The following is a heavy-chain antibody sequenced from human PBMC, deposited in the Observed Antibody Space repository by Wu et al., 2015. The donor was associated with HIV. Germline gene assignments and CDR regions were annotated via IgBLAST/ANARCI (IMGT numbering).Heavy chain of an antibody. CDR3: ATARGGFDSSGSFCYYFDF. D-gene: IGHD3-22*01. CDR2: INPNSGGT. V-gene: IGHV1-2*02. CDR1: GYTFTGYY. J-gene: IGHJ4*02. Sequence: QVQLVQSGAEVKKPGASVKVSCKASGYTFTGYYMHWVRQAPGQGLEWMGWINPNSGGTNYAQKFQGRVTMTRDTSISTAYMELSRLRSDDTAVYYCATARGGFDSSGSFCYYFDFWGQGTLVTVSS.